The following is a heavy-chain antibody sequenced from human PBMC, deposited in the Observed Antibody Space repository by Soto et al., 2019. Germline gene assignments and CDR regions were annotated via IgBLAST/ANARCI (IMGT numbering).Heavy chain of an antibody. CDR1: GYMFDKYG. V-gene: IGHV1-18*01. J-gene: IGHJ4*02. CDR3: ARHYSSEWHFIFAN. CDR2: IKISTGVT. Sequence: ASVKVSCKAAGYMFDKYGVSCGRQAPGQGLEWMGWIKISTGVTNYARGLQGRLTMTTDTSTSTAYMELTSLTSDDTAVYYCARHYSSEWHFIFANWGQGTRVTVSS. D-gene: IGHD3-22*01.